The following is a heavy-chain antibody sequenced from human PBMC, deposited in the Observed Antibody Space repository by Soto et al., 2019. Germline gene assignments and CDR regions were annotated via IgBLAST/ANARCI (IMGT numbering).Heavy chain of an antibody. CDR2: ISAYNGNT. J-gene: IGHJ4*02. D-gene: IGHD3-22*01. CDR3: ARDMVHYYDSSGYYNFDY. Sequence: ASVKVSCKASGYTFTSYAMHWVRQAPGQGLEWMGWISAYNGNTNYAQKLQGRVTMTTDTSTSTAYMELRSLRSDDTAVYYCARDMVHYYDSSGYYNFDYWGQGTLVTVSS. CDR1: GYTFTSYA. V-gene: IGHV1-18*01.